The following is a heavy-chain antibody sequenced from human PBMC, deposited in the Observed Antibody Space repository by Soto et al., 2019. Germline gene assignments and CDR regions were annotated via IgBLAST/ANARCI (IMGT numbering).Heavy chain of an antibody. CDR2: IIPILGIA. Sequence: SVKVSCKASGGTFSSYTISWVRQAPGQGLEWMGRIIPILGIANYAQKFQGRVTITADKSTSTAYMELSSLRSEDTAVYYCGRHGDYAEYYFEYWGQGTLVTVSS. CDR3: GRHGDYAEYYFEY. CDR1: GGTFSSYT. V-gene: IGHV1-69*02. D-gene: IGHD4-17*01. J-gene: IGHJ4*02.